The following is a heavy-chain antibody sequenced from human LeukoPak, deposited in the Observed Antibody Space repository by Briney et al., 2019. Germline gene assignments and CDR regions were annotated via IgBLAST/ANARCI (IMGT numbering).Heavy chain of an antibody. CDR2: INHSGST. V-gene: IGHV4-34*01. J-gene: IGHJ4*02. Sequence: SETLSLTCAVYGGSFSGYYWSWIRQPPGKGLEWIGEINHSGSTNYNPSLKSRVTISVDTSKNQFSLKLSPVTAADTAVYYCARTNYYGSGSYGYWGQGTLVTVSS. CDR3: ARTNYYGSGSYGY. D-gene: IGHD3-10*01. CDR1: GGSFSGYY.